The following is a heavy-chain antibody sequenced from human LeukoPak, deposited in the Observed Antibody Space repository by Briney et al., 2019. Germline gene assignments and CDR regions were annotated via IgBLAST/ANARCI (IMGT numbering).Heavy chain of an antibody. CDR3: ARALNKSRYDYVWGSYRAFDS. CDR2: INHSGST. Sequence: SETLSLTCAVYGGSFSGYYWSWIRQPPGKGLEWIGEINHSGSTNYNPSLKSRVTISVDTSKNQFSLRLSSVTAADMAVYYCARALNKSRYDYVWGSYRAFDSWGQGTLVTVSS. D-gene: IGHD3-16*02. CDR1: GGSFSGYY. J-gene: IGHJ4*02. V-gene: IGHV4-34*01.